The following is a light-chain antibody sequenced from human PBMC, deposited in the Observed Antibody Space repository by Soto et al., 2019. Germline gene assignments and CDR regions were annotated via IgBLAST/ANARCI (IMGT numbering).Light chain of an antibody. CDR2: KAS. Sequence: DIQMTQSPSTLSASVGDRVTITCRASQSISSWLAWYQQKPGKAPKLLNYKASSLESGVPSRLSGSGSGTEFTLTISSLQPDDFATYYCQQSFTFGPGTKVDIK. V-gene: IGKV1-5*03. J-gene: IGKJ3*01. CDR1: QSISSW. CDR3: QQSFT.